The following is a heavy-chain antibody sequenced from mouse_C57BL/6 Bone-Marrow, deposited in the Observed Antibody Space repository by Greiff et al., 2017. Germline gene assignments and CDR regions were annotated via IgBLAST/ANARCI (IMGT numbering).Heavy chain of an antibody. CDR2: INPNNGGT. Sequence: EVQLQQSGPELVKPGASVKMSCKASGYTFTDYNMHWVKQSHGKSLEWIGYINPNNGGTSYNQKFKGKATLTVNKASSTAYMELRSLTSEDSAVYYCARRGKLRRYYYAMDYWGQGTSVTVSA. CDR3: ARRGKLRRYYYAMDY. J-gene: IGHJ4*01. V-gene: IGHV1-22*01. D-gene: IGHD1-1*01. CDR1: GYTFTDYN.